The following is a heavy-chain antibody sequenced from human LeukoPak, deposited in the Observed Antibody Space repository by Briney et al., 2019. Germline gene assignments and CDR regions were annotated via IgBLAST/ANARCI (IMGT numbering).Heavy chain of an antibody. D-gene: IGHD4-23*01. Sequence: SETLSLTCTVSGGSISSYYWSWIRQSAGKGLEWIGRIYTSGSTNYNPSLKSRVTMSVDTSKNQFSLKLSSVTAADTAVYYCAREPYGGKQGAGWFDPWGQGTLVTVSS. CDR1: GGSISSYY. J-gene: IGHJ5*02. CDR2: IYTSGST. CDR3: AREPYGGKQGAGWFDP. V-gene: IGHV4-4*07.